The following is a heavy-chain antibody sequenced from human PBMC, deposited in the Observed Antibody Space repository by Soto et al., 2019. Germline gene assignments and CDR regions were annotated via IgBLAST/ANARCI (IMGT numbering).Heavy chain of an antibody. V-gene: IGHV1-3*01. D-gene: IGHD6-19*01. CDR2: INAGNGNT. CDR1: VYTMTRYV. J-gene: IGHJ4*02. CDR3: ARDNGEQWLIDY. Sequence: GASVNVSRKGSVYTMTRYVMHWVRQAPGQRLEWMGWINAGNGNTKYSQKFQGRVTITRDTSASTAYMELSSLRSEDTAVYYCARDNGEQWLIDYWGQGTLVTVSS.